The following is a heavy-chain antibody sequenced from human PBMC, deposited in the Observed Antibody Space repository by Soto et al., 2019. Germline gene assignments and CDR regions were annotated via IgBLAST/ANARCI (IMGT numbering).Heavy chain of an antibody. D-gene: IGHD6-13*01. Sequence: GGSLRLSCAASGFTFSSYGMHWVRQAPGKGLEWVAVISYDGSNEYYADSVKGRFTISRDNSKNTLYLQMNSLRAEDTAVYYCAKDRAGAGPYYYYGMDVWGQGTTVTVSS. CDR1: GFTFSSYG. V-gene: IGHV3-30*18. J-gene: IGHJ6*02. CDR3: AKDRAGAGPYYYYGMDV. CDR2: ISYDGSNE.